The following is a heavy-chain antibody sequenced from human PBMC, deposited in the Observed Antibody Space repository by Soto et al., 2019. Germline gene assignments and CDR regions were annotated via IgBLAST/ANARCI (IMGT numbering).Heavy chain of an antibody. CDR1: GGSISSGDYH. J-gene: IGHJ5*02. CDR3: ARDAVLPRGWFDP. V-gene: IGHV4-30-4*01. Sequence: SETLSLTCTVSGGSISSGDYHWSWIRQPPGKGLEWIGYIYYSGSTYYNPSLKSRVTISVDTSKNQFSLKLSSVTAADTAVYYCARDAVLPRGWFDPWGQGTLVTVSS. CDR2: IYYSGST.